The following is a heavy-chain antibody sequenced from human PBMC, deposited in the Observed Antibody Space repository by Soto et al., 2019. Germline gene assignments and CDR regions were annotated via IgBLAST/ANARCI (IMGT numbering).Heavy chain of an antibody. CDR1: GFSLTTSGVG. CDR2: IYWDDEK. J-gene: IGHJ6*02. Sequence: QITLKESGPTLVKPTQPLTLTCTFSGFSLTTSGVGVGRIRQPPGKALEWLALIYWDDEKRDSPSPTSRLTITNDTSKNHAVLTMTTMYPVDTATQCWGHARTPYYYHGMDVWGQGATLTVSS. V-gene: IGHV2-5*02. CDR3: GHARTPYYYHGMDV.